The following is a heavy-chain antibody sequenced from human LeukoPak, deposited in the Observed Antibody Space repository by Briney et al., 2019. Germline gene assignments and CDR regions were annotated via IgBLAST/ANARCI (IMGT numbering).Heavy chain of an antibody. CDR1: GFPLRSYW. D-gene: IGHD2-2*01. V-gene: IGHV3-7*01. CDR2: IKQDGSEK. CDR3: ARDYEAGCTSTTCYDRFDY. J-gene: IGHJ4*02. Sequence: GGSLRLSCAASGFPLRSYWMSWVRQAPGKGLEWVANIKQDGSEKYYVDSVKGRFTISRDNAENTLYLQMNSLRAEDTAVYYCARDYEAGCTSTTCYDRFDYWGQGTLVTVSS.